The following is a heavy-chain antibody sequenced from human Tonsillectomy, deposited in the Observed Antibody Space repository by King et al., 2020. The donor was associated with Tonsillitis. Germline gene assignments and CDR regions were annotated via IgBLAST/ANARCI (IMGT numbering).Heavy chain of an antibody. CDR1: GFTFSDYC. D-gene: IGHD3-3*01. CDR2: ISTSGTTR. V-gene: IGHV3-11*01. CDR3: ARFRMTIFGVIIGYDAFDI. J-gene: IGHJ3*02. Sequence: VQLVESGGGLVKPGGSLRLSCAASGFTFSDYCMTWIRQAPGKGLEWISYISTSGTTRYYADSVKGRFTISRDNGKNSLFLQMNSLRAEDTAVYYCARFRMTIFGVIIGYDAFDIWGQGTMVTVS.